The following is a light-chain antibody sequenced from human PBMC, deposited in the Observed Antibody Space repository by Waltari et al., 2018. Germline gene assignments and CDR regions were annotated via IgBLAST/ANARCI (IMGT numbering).Light chain of an antibody. CDR2: WAS. Sequence: DIVMTQSPASLAVSLGERDTIKCKSSQSIFYSSDNKNYLGWYQQKPGQAPKLLIYWASAREPGVPDRFSGSGSGTDFTLTITSVQAEDVAVYYCHQYYDTLWTFGQGTTVEIK. CDR3: HQYYDTLWT. J-gene: IGKJ1*01. V-gene: IGKV4-1*01. CDR1: QSIFYSSDNKNY.